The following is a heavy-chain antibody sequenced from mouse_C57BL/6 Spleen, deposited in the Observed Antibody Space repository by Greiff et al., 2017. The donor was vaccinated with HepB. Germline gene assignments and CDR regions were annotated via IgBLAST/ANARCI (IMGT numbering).Heavy chain of an antibody. CDR3: ARGTPYYDLKAFYAMDY. CDR1: GYTFTSYW. V-gene: IGHV1-52*01. Sequence: QVQLQQPGAELVRPGSSVKLSCKASGYTFTSYWMHWVKQRPIQGLEWIGNIDPSDSETHYNQKFKDKATLTVDKSSSTAYMQLSSLTSEDSAVYYCARGTPYYDLKAFYAMDYWGQGTSVTVSS. J-gene: IGHJ4*01. D-gene: IGHD2-4*01. CDR2: IDPSDSET.